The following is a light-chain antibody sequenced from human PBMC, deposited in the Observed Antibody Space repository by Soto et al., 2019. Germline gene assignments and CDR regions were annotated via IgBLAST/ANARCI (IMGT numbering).Light chain of an antibody. V-gene: IGKV3D-11*01. CDR1: LDVSKN. J-gene: IGKJ4*01. CDR2: GAS. CDR3: LRRRNSSAA. Sequence: EIVLTQSPGPLSLSPVERATLSCRASLDVSKNLAWYQQKPGQAPRLVIYGASTRATGIPAGFSCSGSGTDFTLAISCLESGDIAGDCCLRRRNSSAAFCEGAKV.